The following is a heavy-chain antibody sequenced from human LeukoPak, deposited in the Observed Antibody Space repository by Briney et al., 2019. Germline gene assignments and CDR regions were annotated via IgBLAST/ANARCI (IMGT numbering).Heavy chain of an antibody. Sequence: SETLSLTCTVSGGSISSYYWSWIRQPAGKGPEWIGRIDTSGSTNYNPSLKSRVTMSVDTSKNQFSLKLSSVTAADTAVYYCARGGRSGAFDIWGQGTMVTVSS. V-gene: IGHV4-4*07. CDR1: GGSISSYY. CDR3: ARGGRSGAFDI. CDR2: IDTSGST. D-gene: IGHD3-16*01. J-gene: IGHJ3*02.